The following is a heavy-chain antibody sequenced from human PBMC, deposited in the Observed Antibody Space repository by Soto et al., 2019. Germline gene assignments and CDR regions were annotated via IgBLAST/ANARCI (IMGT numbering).Heavy chain of an antibody. CDR2: ISYDGSNK. CDR1: GFTFSSYG. V-gene: IGHV3-30*18. D-gene: IGHD3-9*01. Sequence: QVQLVESGGGVVQPGRSLRLSCAASGFTFSSYGMHWVRQAPGKGLEGVAVISYDGSNKYYADSVKGRFTISRDNSKNTLYLQMNSLRAEDTAVYYCAKDSSVDILALDYWGQGTLVTVSS. J-gene: IGHJ4*02. CDR3: AKDSSVDILALDY.